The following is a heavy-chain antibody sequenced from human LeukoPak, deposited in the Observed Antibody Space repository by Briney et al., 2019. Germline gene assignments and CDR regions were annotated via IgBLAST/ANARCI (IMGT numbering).Heavy chain of an antibody. J-gene: IGHJ4*02. D-gene: IGHD3-16*01. Sequence: GGSLRLSCAASGFTFSSYGMHWVRQASGKGLEWVAVISYDGSNKYYADSVKGRFTISRDNSKNTLYLQMNSLRAEDTAVYYCAKGRGRSAYCFDYWGQGTLVTVSS. CDR3: AKGRGRSAYCFDY. V-gene: IGHV3-30*18. CDR2: ISYDGSNK. CDR1: GFTFSSYG.